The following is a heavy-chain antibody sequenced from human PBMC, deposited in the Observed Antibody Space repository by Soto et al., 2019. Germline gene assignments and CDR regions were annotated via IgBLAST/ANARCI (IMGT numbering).Heavy chain of an antibody. J-gene: IGHJ6*02. V-gene: IGHV3-74*01. Sequence: HPGGSLRLSCAASGFTFSSYWMHWVRQAPGKGLVWVSRINSDGSSTSYADSVKGRFTISRDNAKNTLYLQMNSLRAEDTAVYYCARGPPNYYDSSGYYSYYYGMDVWGQGTTVTVSS. D-gene: IGHD3-22*01. CDR3: ARGPPNYYDSSGYYSYYYGMDV. CDR1: GFTFSSYW. CDR2: INSDGSST.